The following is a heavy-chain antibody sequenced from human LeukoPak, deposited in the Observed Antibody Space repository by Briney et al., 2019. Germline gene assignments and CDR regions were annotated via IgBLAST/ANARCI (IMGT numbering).Heavy chain of an antibody. CDR2: IWYDGSNK. J-gene: IGHJ4*02. Sequence: GRSLRLSCAASGFTFSSYGMHWVRQAPGKGLEWVAVIWYDGSNKYYADSVKGRFTISRDNSKNTLYLQMNSLRAEDTAVYYCAKDLWEFSGYDCPFDYWGQGPLSPSPQ. V-gene: IGHV3-33*06. CDR3: AKDLWEFSGYDCPFDY. D-gene: IGHD5-12*01. CDR1: GFTFSSYG.